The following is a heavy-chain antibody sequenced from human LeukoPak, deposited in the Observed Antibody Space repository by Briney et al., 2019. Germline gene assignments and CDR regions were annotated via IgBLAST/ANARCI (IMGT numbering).Heavy chain of an antibody. D-gene: IGHD2-2*01. CDR3: ARLPYCSSTRCYDYYYYMDV. Sequence: SENLSLNCAVSGYSISSDYYWGWIRQPPGKGLEWIVSIYHSGNTYYNPSLKSRVTISVDTSKNQFSLKLSSVTAADTAVYYCARLPYCSSTRCYDYYYYMDVWGKGTTVTVSS. J-gene: IGHJ6*03. CDR1: GYSISSDYY. V-gene: IGHV4-38-2*01. CDR2: IYHSGNT.